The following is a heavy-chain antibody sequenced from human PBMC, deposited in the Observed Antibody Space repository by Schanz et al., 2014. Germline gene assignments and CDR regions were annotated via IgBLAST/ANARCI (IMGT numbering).Heavy chain of an antibody. V-gene: IGHV3-33*08. CDR3: ARESGSHYLVDY. CDR1: TSLFSRSV. Sequence: DLVESGGGVVQPGRSLTLSCAVSTSLFSRSVIHWVRQAPGKGLEWVAVMWNDGIKTHYADSGKGRFTISRDNAKNSLYLQMNSLRAEDTAVYYCARESGSHYLVDYWGQGTLVTVSS. D-gene: IGHD1-26*01. J-gene: IGHJ4*02. CDR2: MWNDGIKT.